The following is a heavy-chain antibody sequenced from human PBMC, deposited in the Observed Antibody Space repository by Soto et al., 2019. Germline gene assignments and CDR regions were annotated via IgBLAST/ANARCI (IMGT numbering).Heavy chain of an antibody. Sequence: QVQLVQSGAEVKKPGASVKVSCKASGYTFTSYDINWVRQATGQGLEWMGWMNPNSGNTGYAQKFQGRVTMTRNTSISTAYMELSSLRSEDTAVYYCARVGEYYDFWSGYWGFDPWGQGTLVTVSS. D-gene: IGHD3-3*01. V-gene: IGHV1-8*01. CDR2: MNPNSGNT. CDR1: GYTFTSYD. J-gene: IGHJ5*02. CDR3: ARVGEYYDFWSGYWGFDP.